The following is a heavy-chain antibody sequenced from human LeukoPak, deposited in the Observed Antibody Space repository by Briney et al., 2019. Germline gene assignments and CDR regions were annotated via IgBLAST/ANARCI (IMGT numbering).Heavy chain of an antibody. CDR1: GGSFSGYY. CDR2: INHSGST. D-gene: IGHD1-1*01. V-gene: IGHV4-34*01. Sequence: SETLSLTCAVYGGSFSGYYWSWIRQPPGKGLEWIGEINHSGSTNYNPSLKSRVTISVDTSKNQFSLQLSSVTAADTAVYYCARAQERRGARWFDPWGQGTLVTVSS. J-gene: IGHJ5*02. CDR3: ARAQERRGARWFDP.